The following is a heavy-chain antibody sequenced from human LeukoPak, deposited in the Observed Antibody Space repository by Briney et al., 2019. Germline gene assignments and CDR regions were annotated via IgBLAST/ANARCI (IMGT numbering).Heavy chain of an antibody. J-gene: IGHJ6*02. V-gene: IGHV3-11*05. Sequence: GGSLRLSCAASGFTFSDYYMSWIRQAPGKGLEWVSYISSSSSYTNYADSVKGRFTISRDNAKNSLYLQMNSLRAEDTAVYYCARDRNGFGDRYYHYGMDVWGQGTTVTVSS. CDR2: ISSSSSYT. CDR1: GFTFSDYY. CDR3: ARDRNGFGDRYYHYGMDV. D-gene: IGHD3-10*01.